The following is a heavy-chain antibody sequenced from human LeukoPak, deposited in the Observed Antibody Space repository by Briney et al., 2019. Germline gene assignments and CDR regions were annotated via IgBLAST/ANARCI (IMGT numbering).Heavy chain of an antibody. V-gene: IGHV3-53*01. J-gene: IGHJ4*02. D-gene: IGHD1-26*01. CDR1: GFTVSSNY. Sequence: GGSLRLSCAASGFTVSSNYMSWVRQAPGKGLEWVSVISSGGSTYYADSVKGRFTISRDNSKNTLYLQMNSLRAEDTAVYYCARTSSGSYLYWGQGTLVTVSS. CDR3: ARTSSGSYLY. CDR2: ISSGGST.